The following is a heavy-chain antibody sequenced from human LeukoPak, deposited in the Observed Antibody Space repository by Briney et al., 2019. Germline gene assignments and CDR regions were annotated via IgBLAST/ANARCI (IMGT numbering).Heavy chain of an antibody. CDR1: GGSINSGGYY. J-gene: IGHJ4*02. D-gene: IGHD3-10*01. V-gene: IGHV4-31*03. CDR2: IYYSET. CDR3: ARAMVRGVQQFDY. Sequence: SETLSLTCTVSGGSINSGGYYWSWIRQHPGKGLEWIGNIYYSETSYNPSLKSRITITADTSKNQFSLKVNSMTAADTAVYFCARAMVRGVQQFDYWGQGTLVTVSS.